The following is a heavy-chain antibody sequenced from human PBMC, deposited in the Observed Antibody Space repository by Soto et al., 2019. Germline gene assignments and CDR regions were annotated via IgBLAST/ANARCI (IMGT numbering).Heavy chain of an antibody. Sequence: PSETLSLTCAVYGGSFSGYYWSWIRQPPGKGLEWIGEINHSGSTNYNPSLKSRVTISVDTSKNQFSLKLSSVTAADTAVYYCARESDSSGYYYGMDVWGQGTTVTVSS. CDR1: GGSFSGYY. D-gene: IGHD3-22*01. CDR2: INHSGST. V-gene: IGHV4-34*01. J-gene: IGHJ6*02. CDR3: ARESDSSGYYYGMDV.